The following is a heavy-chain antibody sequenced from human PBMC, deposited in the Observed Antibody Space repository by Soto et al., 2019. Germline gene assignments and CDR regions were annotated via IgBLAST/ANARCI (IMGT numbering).Heavy chain of an antibody. V-gene: IGHV5-51*01. J-gene: IGHJ6*03. CDR1: GYSFTSYW. Sequence: GESLKISCKGSGYSFTSYWIGWVRQMPGKGLEWMGIIYPGDSDTRYSPSFQGQVTISADKSISTAYLQWSSLKASDTAMYYCASLSSNLNYYYYMDVWGKGTTVTVSS. D-gene: IGHD1-26*01. CDR2: IYPGDSDT. CDR3: ASLSSNLNYYYYMDV.